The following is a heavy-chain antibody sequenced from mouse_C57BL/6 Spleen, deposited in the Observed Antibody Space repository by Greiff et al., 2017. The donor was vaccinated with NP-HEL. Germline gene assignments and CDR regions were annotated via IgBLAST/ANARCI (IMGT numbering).Heavy chain of an antibody. V-gene: IGHV2-2*01. J-gene: IGHJ4*01. CDR2: IWSGGST. CDR3: ARLGEDAMDY. Sequence: QVQLKESGPGLVQPSQSLSITCTVSGFSLTSYGVHWVRQSPGKGLEWLGVIWSGGSTDYNAAFISRLSISKDNSKSQVFFKMSSLQADDTAIYYCARLGEDAMDYWGQGTSVTVSS. CDR1: GFSLTSYG. D-gene: IGHD4-1*01.